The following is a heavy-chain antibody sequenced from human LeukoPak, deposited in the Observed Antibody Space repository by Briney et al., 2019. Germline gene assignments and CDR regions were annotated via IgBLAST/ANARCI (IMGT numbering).Heavy chain of an antibody. Sequence: PGGSLRLSCAASGFTFSSYGMHWVRQAPGKGLEWAAVIWYDGSNEYYADSVKGRFTISRDNAKNSLYLQMNSLRAEDTAVYYCARRPQNSSPYDYWGQGTLVTVSS. D-gene: IGHD6-13*01. CDR3: ARRPQNSSPYDY. CDR1: GFTFSSYG. V-gene: IGHV3-33*01. CDR2: IWYDGSNE. J-gene: IGHJ4*02.